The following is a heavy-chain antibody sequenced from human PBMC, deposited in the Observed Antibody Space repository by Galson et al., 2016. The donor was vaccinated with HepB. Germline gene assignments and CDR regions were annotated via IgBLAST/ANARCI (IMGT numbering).Heavy chain of an antibody. V-gene: IGHV4-59*01. D-gene: IGHD5-24*01. J-gene: IGHJ2*01. CDR1: GVSTNSYY. Sequence: ETLSLTCTVSGVSTNSYYWSWIRQPPGKGLEWIGYVYNGGSTNYNPSLKSRVTISVDTPKNECSLRLTSVTPADTAIYYCARDRGSDGPRDWYFDLWGRGTLVTVSS. CDR3: ARDRGSDGPRDWYFDL. CDR2: VYNGGST.